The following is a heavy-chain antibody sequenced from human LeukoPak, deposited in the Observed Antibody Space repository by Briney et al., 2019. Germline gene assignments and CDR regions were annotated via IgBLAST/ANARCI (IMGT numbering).Heavy chain of an antibody. D-gene: IGHD2-8*01. V-gene: IGHV1-2*02. CDR1: GYTFTGYY. J-gene: IGHJ5*02. CDR2: INPNSGGT. CDR3: ARDSNPGYNWFDP. Sequence: ASVKVSCKASGYTFTGYYMHWVRQAPGQGLEWMGWINPNSGGTNYAQKFQGRVTMTRDTSISTAYMELSRLRSDDTAVYYCARDSNPGYNWFDPWGQGTLVTVSS.